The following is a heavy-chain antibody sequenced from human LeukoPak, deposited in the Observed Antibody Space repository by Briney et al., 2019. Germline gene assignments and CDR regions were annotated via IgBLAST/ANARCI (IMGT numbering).Heavy chain of an antibody. CDR1: GFIVSSSY. D-gene: IGHD3-16*01. CDR2: IYSDGRT. J-gene: IGHJ4*02. Sequence: GGSLRLSCAASGFIVSSSYMGWVRQAPGKGLEWVSYIYSDGRTFYADSVKGRFTTSRDSSKNTLDFQMNSLRAEDTAVYYCARAFDHHVDYWGQGTLVTVSS. V-gene: IGHV3-53*01. CDR3: ARAFDHHVDY.